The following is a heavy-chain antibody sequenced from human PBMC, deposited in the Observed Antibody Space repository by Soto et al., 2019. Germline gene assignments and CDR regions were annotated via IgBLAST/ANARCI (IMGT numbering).Heavy chain of an antibody. CDR2: IYYGGTT. J-gene: IGHJ6*02. CDR3: ARHRSGSGSYAGNGLDG. CDR1: GGSISPYY. D-gene: IGHD3-16*01. V-gene: IGHV4-59*08. Sequence: LSLTCNVSGGSISPYYWALIRQPPGKGLEWVGYIYYGGTTSYNPSLKSRVSISLETSKSQFSLRLNSVTAADTAVYYCARHRSGSGSYAGNGLDGWGQGTTVTVSS.